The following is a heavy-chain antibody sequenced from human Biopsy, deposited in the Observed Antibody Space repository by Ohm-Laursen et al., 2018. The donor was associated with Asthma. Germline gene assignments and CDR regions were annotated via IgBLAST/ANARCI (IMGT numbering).Heavy chain of an antibody. J-gene: IGHJ6*02. V-gene: IGHV4-34*01. CDR2: INHSGST. CDR1: GGSFSGYY. Sequence: GTLSLTCAVYGGSFSGYYWSWIRQPPGKGLEWIGEINHSGSTNYNPSLKSRVTISVDTSKNQFSLKLSSVTAADTAVYYCARITNDRIAAAGRYYYCGMDVWGQGTTVTVSS. CDR3: ARITNDRIAAAGRYYYCGMDV. D-gene: IGHD6-13*01.